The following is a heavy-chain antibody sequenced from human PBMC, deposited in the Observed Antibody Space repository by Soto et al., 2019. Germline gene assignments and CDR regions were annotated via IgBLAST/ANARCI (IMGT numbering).Heavy chain of an antibody. Sequence: GGSLRLSCAASGFTFSSYAMSWVRQAPGKGLEWVSAISGSGGSTYYADSVKGRFTISRDNSKNTLYLQMNSLRAEDTAVYYCAKDMGDGYNYYYYYGMDVWGQGTTVTVS. CDR1: GFTFSSYA. CDR3: AKDMGDGYNYYYYYGMDV. D-gene: IGHD5-12*01. J-gene: IGHJ6*02. V-gene: IGHV3-23*01. CDR2: ISGSGGST.